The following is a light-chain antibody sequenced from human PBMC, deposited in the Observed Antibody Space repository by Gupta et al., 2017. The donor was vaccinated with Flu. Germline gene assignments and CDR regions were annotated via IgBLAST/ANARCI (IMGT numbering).Light chain of an antibody. V-gene: IGKV3-15*01. Sequence: VLTQSLATLSVSPGERATLSCRASQSVNSNLAWYQQKPGQAPRLFMYGASTRATGIPARFSGSGSGTEFTLTISSLQSEDFAVYYCQHYNSWPLTFGGGTKVEIK. J-gene: IGKJ4*01. CDR3: QHYNSWPLT. CDR1: QSVNSN. CDR2: GAS.